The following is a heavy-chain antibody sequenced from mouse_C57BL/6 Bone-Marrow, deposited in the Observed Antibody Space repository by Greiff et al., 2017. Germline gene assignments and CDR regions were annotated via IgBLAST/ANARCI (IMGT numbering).Heavy chain of an antibody. V-gene: IGHV14-4*01. CDR1: GFNIKDDY. CDR2: IDPENGDT. Sequence: VQLQQSGAELVRPGASVKLSCTASGFNIKDDYMHWVKQRPEQGLEWIGWIDPENGDTEYASKFQGKATITADTSTNTAYLQLSSLTSEDTAVYYCTLGSFAYWGQGTLVTVSA. J-gene: IGHJ3*01. CDR3: TLGSFAY.